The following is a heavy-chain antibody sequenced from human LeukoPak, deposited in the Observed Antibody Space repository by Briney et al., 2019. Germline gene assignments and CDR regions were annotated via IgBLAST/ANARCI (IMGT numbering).Heavy chain of an antibody. CDR1: GFTFSSYA. J-gene: IGHJ4*02. V-gene: IGHV3-30*04. D-gene: IGHD6-19*01. Sequence: GGSLRLSCAASGFTFSSYAMHWVRQAPGKGLEWVAVISYDGSNKYYADSVKGRFTISRDNSKNTLYLQMNSLRAEDTAVYYCARIPSSGWLFDYWGQGTLVTVSS. CDR3: ARIPSSGWLFDY. CDR2: ISYDGSNK.